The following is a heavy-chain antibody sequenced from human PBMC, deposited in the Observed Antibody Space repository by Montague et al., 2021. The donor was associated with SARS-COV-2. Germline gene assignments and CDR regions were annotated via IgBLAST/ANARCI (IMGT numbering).Heavy chain of an antibody. CDR2: VSDSGST. CDR3: AGSLSGNQERVDY. CDR1: GDSVSSSSYD. V-gene: IGHV4-39*07. Sequence: SETLSLTCSVAGDSVSSSSYDWGWIRQPPGKGLEWIGTVSDSGSTSCXXXVKSRVTISVDTPKNQFSLKLSSVTAADTAIYYCAGSLSGNQERVDYWGHGTLITVSS. J-gene: IGHJ4*01. D-gene: IGHD1-26*01.